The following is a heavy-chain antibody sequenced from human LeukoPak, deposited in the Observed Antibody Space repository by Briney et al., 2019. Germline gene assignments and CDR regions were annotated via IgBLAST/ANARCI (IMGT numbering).Heavy chain of an antibody. J-gene: IGHJ4*02. D-gene: IGHD6-19*01. CDR3: ASLSSSDWYGDY. V-gene: IGHV3-21*01. CDR1: GFTFSTYW. Sequence: PGGSLRLSCSASGFTFSTYWMSWVRQAPGKGLEWVSSISSSSSYIYYADSVKGRFTISRDNAENSLYLQMSSLGDADTAVYYCASLSSSDWYGDYWGQGTLVTVSS. CDR2: ISSSSSYI.